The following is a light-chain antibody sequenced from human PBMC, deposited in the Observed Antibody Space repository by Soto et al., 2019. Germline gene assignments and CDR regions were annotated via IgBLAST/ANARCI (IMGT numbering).Light chain of an antibody. Sequence: DIQMTQSPSTLSASVGDRVTITCRASQSISNWLAWYQQKPGKAPVLLIYDASTLESGVPSRFSGSRSGTEFTLTLSSLQPNDFATYYCQQYNSYSPTFGQGTKVEIK. CDR3: QQYNSYSPT. CDR2: DAS. CDR1: QSISNW. V-gene: IGKV1-5*01. J-gene: IGKJ1*01.